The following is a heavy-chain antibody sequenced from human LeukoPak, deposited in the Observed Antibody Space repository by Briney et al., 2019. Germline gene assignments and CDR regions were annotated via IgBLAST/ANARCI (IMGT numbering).Heavy chain of an antibody. D-gene: IGHD3-10*01. CDR3: ARDYYGSGSYDY. CDR2: ISYDGSNK. Sequence: GRSLRLSCAASGFTFSSYAMHWVRQAPGKGLEWVAVISYDGSNKYYADSVKGRFTISRDNSKNTLYLQMNSLRAEDTTVYYCARDYYGSGSYDYWGQGTLVTVSS. CDR1: GFTFSSYA. J-gene: IGHJ4*02. V-gene: IGHV3-30-3*01.